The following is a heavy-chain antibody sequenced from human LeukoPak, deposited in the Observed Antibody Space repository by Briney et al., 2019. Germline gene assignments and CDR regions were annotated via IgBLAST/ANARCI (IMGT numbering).Heavy chain of an antibody. V-gene: IGHV4-61*01. D-gene: IGHD3-22*01. CDR1: GGSVSSGSYY. Sequence: SETQSLTCTVSGGSVSSGSYYWSWIRQPPGKGLEWIGYIYYSGSTNYNPSLKSRVTISVDTSKNQFSLKLSSVTAADTAVYYCARDAYDSSGYCAIWGQGTLVTVSS. CDR3: ARDAYDSSGYCAI. CDR2: IYYSGST. J-gene: IGHJ4*02.